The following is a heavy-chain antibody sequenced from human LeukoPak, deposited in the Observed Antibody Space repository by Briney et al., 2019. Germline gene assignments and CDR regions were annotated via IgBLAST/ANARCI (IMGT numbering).Heavy chain of an antibody. D-gene: IGHD2-2*01. CDR2: ISGSGGST. Sequence: PGGSLRLSCTGSGLTLRNYEMSWVRQAPGKGLEWVSAISGSGGSTYYADSVKGRFTNSRDNSKNTLYLQMNSLRAEDTAVYYCAKPIVVVPAANEVNWFDPWGQGTLVTVSS. J-gene: IGHJ5*02. V-gene: IGHV3-23*01. CDR3: AKPIVVVPAANEVNWFDP. CDR1: GLTLRNYE.